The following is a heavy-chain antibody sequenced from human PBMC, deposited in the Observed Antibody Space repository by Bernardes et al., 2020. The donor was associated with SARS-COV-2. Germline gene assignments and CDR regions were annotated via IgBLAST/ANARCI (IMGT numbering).Heavy chain of an antibody. V-gene: IGHV3-30-3*01. CDR3: ARRLFMVRGPYGMDV. D-gene: IGHD3-10*01. CDR2: ISYDGSNK. J-gene: IGHJ6*02. Sequence: GGSLRLSRAASGFTFSSYAMHWVRQAPGKGLEWVAVISYDGSNKYYADSVKGRFTISRDNSKNTLYLQMNSLRAEDTAVYYCARRLFMVRGPYGMDVWGQGTTVTVSS. CDR1: GFTFSSYA.